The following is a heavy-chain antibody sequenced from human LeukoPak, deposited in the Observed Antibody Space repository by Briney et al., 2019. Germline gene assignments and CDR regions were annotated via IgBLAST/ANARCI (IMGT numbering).Heavy chain of an antibody. J-gene: IGHJ4*02. CDR1: GFPFSNYW. V-gene: IGHV3-74*03. CDR2: ISGDGTIK. Sequence: GGSLRLSCEPSGFPFSNYWMLWVRHAPGKGLVWVSRISGDGTIKTYADFVRGRFTISRDNTKNILYLQMNSLKVEDTATYFCSRSQFDYWGQGVLVTVSP. CDR3: SRSQFDY.